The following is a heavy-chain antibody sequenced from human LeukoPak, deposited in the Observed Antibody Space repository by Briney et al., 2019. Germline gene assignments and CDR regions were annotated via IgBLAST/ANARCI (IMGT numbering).Heavy chain of an antibody. CDR3: GGEATGYSASWCDN. J-gene: IGHJ4*02. CDR1: GFTFSSYA. CDR2: ISYDGSNK. Sequence: GRSLRLSCAASGFTFSSYAMHWVRQAPGKGLEWVAVISYDGSNKYYADSVKGRFTISRDNSKNTLYLQMNSLRAEDTAVYYCGGEATGYSASWCDNWGQGTLVTVSS. V-gene: IGHV3-30-3*01. D-gene: IGHD6-13*01.